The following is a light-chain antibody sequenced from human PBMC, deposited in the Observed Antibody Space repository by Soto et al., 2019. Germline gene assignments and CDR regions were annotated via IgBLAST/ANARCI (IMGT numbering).Light chain of an antibody. Sequence: EIVMTQSPATLAVSPGEAAILSCRASQSVGRNVAWYQQRPGQAPRLLIFGASTRASGVPDRFSGGGSGTEFSLTISSLQSEDFAVYFCQQYKNWPPWTFGRGTMVEVK. CDR2: GAS. CDR3: QQYKNWPPWT. V-gene: IGKV3-15*01. CDR1: QSVGRN. J-gene: IGKJ1*01.